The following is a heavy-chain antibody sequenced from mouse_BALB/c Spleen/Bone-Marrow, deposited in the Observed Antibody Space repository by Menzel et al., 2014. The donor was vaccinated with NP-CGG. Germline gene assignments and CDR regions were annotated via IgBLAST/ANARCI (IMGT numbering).Heavy chain of an antibody. CDR1: GYSFTGYT. J-gene: IGHJ1*01. Sequence: VQLQQSGPELVKPGASMKISCKASGYSFTGYTMNWVKQSHGKNLEWIGLINPYNGGTSYNQKFKGKATLTVDKSSSTAYRERLSLTSEEAAVDDCARKDGARRGEGWFGWCWDVWGAGTTVAVSS. D-gene: IGHD3-3*01. CDR2: INPYNGGT. CDR3: ARKDGARRGEGWFGWCWDV. V-gene: IGHV1-26*01.